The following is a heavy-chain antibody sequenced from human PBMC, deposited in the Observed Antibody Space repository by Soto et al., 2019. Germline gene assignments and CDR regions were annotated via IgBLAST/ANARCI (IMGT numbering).Heavy chain of an antibody. CDR1: GFTFSSYA. J-gene: IGHJ3*02. CDR2: ISGSGGST. CDR3: AKDLGDFWSGYYTVGAFDI. Sequence: EVQLLESGGGLVQPGGSLRLSCAASGFTFSSYAMSWVRQAPGKGLEWVAAISGSGGSTYYADSVKGRFTISRDNSKNTLYLQMNSLRAEDTAVYYCAKDLGDFWSGYYTVGAFDIWGQGTMVTVSS. V-gene: IGHV3-23*01. D-gene: IGHD3-3*01.